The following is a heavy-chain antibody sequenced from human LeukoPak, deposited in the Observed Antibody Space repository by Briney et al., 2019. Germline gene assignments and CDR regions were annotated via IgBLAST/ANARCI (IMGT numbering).Heavy chain of an antibody. V-gene: IGHV3-23*01. D-gene: IGHD6-19*01. CDR3: AKAGRSGWYPGWPFDI. Sequence: GGSLRLSCVASELIFSSNAMGWVRQAPGKGLEWVSAISGSGGSTYYADSVKGRFTISRDNSKNTLYLQMNSLRAEDTAVYYCAKAGRSGWYPGWPFDIWGQGTMVTVSS. CDR2: ISGSGGST. J-gene: IGHJ3*02. CDR1: ELIFSSNA.